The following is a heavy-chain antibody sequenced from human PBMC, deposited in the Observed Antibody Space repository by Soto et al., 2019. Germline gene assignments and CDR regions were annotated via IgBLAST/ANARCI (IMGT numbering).Heavy chain of an antibody. D-gene: IGHD6-13*01. CDR3: AHNPRGSSWFDF. J-gene: IGHJ4*02. V-gene: IGHV2-5*02. Sequence: QITLKESGPTLVKPAQTLTLTCTFSGFSLSTSGVGVGWIRQPPGTALEWHALVYCDDDKRYSTSLKSRLTITQASTKNQVVLTMTNTDPVDTADYFCAHNPRGSSWFDFWGQRTLVTVSS. CDR1: GFSLSTSGVG. CDR2: VYCDDDK.